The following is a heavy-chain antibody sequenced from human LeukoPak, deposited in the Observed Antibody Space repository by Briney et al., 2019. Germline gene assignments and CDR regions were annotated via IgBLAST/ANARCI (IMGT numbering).Heavy chain of an antibody. CDR2: ISAYNGNT. CDR3: ARDACLTSPHYYGSGSYSCYVKLPVDY. CDR1: GYTFTSYG. Sequence: ASVKVSCKASGYTFTSYGISWVRQAPGQGLEWMGWISAYNGNTNYAQKLQGRVTMTTDTSTSTAYMELRSLRSDDTAVYYCARDACLTSPHYYGSGSYSCYVKLPVDYWGQGTLVTVSS. V-gene: IGHV1-18*01. D-gene: IGHD3-10*01. J-gene: IGHJ4*02.